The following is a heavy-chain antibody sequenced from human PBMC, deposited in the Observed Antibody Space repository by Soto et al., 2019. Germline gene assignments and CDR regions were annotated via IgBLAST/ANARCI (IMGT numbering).Heavy chain of an antibody. CDR2: ISGSGGST. D-gene: IGHD5-18*01. Sequence: GGSLRLSCAASGFTFSSYAMSWVRQAPGKGLEWVSAISGSGGSTYYADSVKGRLTISRDNSKNTLYLQMNSLRAEDTAVYYCANCKRGYSYDFDYWGQGTLVTVSS. J-gene: IGHJ4*02. CDR1: GFTFSSYA. CDR3: ANCKRGYSYDFDY. V-gene: IGHV3-23*01.